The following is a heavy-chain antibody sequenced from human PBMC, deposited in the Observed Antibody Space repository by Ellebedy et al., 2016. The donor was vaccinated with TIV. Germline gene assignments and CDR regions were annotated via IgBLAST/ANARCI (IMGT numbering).Heavy chain of an antibody. J-gene: IGHJ4*02. CDR3: ARGAAFNS. D-gene: IGHD6-25*01. V-gene: IGHV3-53*01. Sequence: PGGSLSLSCLVSGFNANGNYMSWVRQAPGQGLEWVSVIYSGGSTYYADSVEGRFTISRDNFRNTLYLQMNSLGVEDTAVYYCARGAAFNSWGQGTLVTVSS. CDR2: IYSGGST. CDR1: GFNANGNY.